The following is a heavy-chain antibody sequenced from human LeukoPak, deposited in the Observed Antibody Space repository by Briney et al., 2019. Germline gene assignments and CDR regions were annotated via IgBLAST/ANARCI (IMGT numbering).Heavy chain of an antibody. CDR2: ISAYNGNT. Sequence: ASVKVSCKASGYTFTSYGISWVRQAPGQGLEWMGWISAYNGNTNYAQKLQGRVTITRDTSASTAYMELSSLRSEDMAVYYCARSGVAGGFDYWGQGTLVTVSS. CDR3: ARSGVAGGFDY. V-gene: IGHV1-18*03. CDR1: GYTFTSYG. D-gene: IGHD6-19*01. J-gene: IGHJ4*02.